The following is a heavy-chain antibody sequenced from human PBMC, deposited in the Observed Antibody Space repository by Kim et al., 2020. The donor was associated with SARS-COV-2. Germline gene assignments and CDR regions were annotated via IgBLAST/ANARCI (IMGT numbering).Heavy chain of an antibody. J-gene: IGHJ5*02. CDR3: ARGSGTTQYAWFDP. D-gene: IGHD1-7*01. CDR1: GGSFSGYY. V-gene: IGHV4-34*01. Sequence: SETLSLTCAVYGGSFSGYYWSWIRQPPGKGLEWIGEINHSGSTNYNPSLKSRVTISVDTSKNQFSLKLSSVTAADTAVYYCARGSGTTQYAWFDPWGQGTLVTVSS. CDR2: INHSGST.